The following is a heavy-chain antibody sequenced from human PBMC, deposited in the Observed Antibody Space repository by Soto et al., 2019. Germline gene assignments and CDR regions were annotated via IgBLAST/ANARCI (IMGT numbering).Heavy chain of an antibody. Sequence: PVGSLRLSCASSVFTFSRFELHCVRHAPGKGLEWISYISSSGSTAYYASSVEGRFTISRDNANNSVYLQMDSLRAEDTALYYCTRAAWFNYLSLYWGQGALVTVSS. V-gene: IGHV3-48*03. CDR3: TRAAWFNYLSLY. CDR2: ISSSGSTA. CDR1: VFTFSRFE. J-gene: IGHJ4*02. D-gene: IGHD3-10*01.